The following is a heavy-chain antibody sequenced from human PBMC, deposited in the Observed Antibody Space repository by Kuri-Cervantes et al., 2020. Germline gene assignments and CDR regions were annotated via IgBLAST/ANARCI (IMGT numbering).Heavy chain of an antibody. V-gene: IGHV1-24*01. J-gene: IGHJ6*02. CDR2: FDPEDGET. Sequence: ASVKVSCKVSGYTLTELSMHWVRQAPGKGLEWMGGFDPEDGETIYAQKFQGRVTMTEDTSTDTAYMELSSLRSEDTAVYYCARVPYDSSGYGMDVWGQGTTVTVSS. CDR1: GYTLTELS. D-gene: IGHD3-22*01. CDR3: ARVPYDSSGYGMDV.